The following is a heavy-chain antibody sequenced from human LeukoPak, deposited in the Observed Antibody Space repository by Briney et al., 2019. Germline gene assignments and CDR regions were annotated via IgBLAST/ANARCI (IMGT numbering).Heavy chain of an antibody. CDR2: IYYSGST. J-gene: IGHJ4*02. V-gene: IGHV4-31*03. D-gene: IGHD6-6*01. Sequence: SETLSLTCTVSGGSISSGGYYWSWIRQHPGKGLEWIGYIYYSGSTYYNPSLKSRVTISVDTSKNQFSLKLSSVTAAVTAVYYCARYSSSLSFDYWGQGTLVTVSS. CDR3: ARYSSSLSFDY. CDR1: GGSISSGGYY.